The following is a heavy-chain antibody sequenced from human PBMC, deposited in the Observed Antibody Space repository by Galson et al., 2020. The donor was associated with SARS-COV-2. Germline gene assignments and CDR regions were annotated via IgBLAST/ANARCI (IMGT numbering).Heavy chain of an antibody. Sequence: ETSETLSLTCTVSGDSMSSSYWTWIRQPPGKRLEWIGYFSYTGTSYYNPSLESRVTISGDMSKSQFSLRLSSATAADTAVYYCARDSGWLAHDALDFWGQGIRVTVSS. CDR1: GDSMSSSY. V-gene: IGHV4-59*01. CDR3: ARDSGWLAHDALDF. J-gene: IGHJ3*01. CDR2: FSYTGTS. D-gene: IGHD3-9*01.